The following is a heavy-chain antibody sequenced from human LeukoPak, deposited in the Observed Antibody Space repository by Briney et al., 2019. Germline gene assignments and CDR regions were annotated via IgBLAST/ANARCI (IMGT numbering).Heavy chain of an antibody. CDR2: IYYSGST. CDR1: GGSISSSTYY. Sequence: SETLSLTCTVSGGSISSSTYYWGWIRQPPGKGLEWIGSIYYSGSTYYNPSLKGRVTMSVDTSKNQFSLKLSSVTAADTAVYYCAHLYDSSGYYHYDAFDIWGQGTMVTVSS. V-gene: IGHV4-39*07. J-gene: IGHJ3*02. D-gene: IGHD3-22*01. CDR3: AHLYDSSGYYHYDAFDI.